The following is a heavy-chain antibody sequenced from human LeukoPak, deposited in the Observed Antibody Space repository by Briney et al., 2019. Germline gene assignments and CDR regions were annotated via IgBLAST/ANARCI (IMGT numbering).Heavy chain of an antibody. D-gene: IGHD4-17*01. CDR3: ARVRYGDRFDY. J-gene: IGHJ4*02. CDR1: GGSISSYY. Sequence: PETLSLTCTVSGGSISSYYWSWIRQPPGKGLEWIGYIYYSGSTNYNPSLKSRVTISVDTSKNQFSLKLSSVTAADTAVYYCARVRYGDRFDYWGQGTLVTVSS. V-gene: IGHV4-59*01. CDR2: IYYSGST.